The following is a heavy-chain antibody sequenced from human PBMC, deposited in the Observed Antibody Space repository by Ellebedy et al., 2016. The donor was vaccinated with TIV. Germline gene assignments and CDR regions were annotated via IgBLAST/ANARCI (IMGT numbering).Heavy chain of an antibody. Sequence: PGGSLRLSCEASGFTFSSYNMNWVRQAPGKGLEWVSYISSSSSTIYYADAVKGRFTISRDNAKNTLYLQMNGLRAEDTAVYYCAREVWYPASWGQGTLVTVSS. CDR1: GFTFSSYN. J-gene: IGHJ4*02. CDR2: ISSSSSTI. D-gene: IGHD6-13*01. CDR3: AREVWYPAS. V-gene: IGHV3-48*04.